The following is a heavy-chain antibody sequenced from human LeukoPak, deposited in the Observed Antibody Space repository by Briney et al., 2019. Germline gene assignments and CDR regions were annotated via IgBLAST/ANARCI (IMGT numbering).Heavy chain of an antibody. D-gene: IGHD6-6*01. CDR3: ARVKAVAARPGGFDY. CDR2: ISGSGGST. CDR1: GFTFSIYA. V-gene: IGHV3-23*01. Sequence: GGSLRLSCAASGFTFSIYAMSWVRQAPGKGLEWVSAISGSGGSTYYADSVKGRFTISRDNSKNTLYLQMNSLRAEDTAVYYCARVKAVAARPGGFDYWGQGTLVTVSS. J-gene: IGHJ4*02.